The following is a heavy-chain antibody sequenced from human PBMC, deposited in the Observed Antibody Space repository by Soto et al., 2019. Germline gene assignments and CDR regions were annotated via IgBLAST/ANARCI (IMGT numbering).Heavy chain of an antibody. CDR1: GFTFSSHV. CDR3: LNGDYY. D-gene: IGHD4-17*01. CDR2: INSGSTSI. Sequence: EEHLVESGGGLVQPGGSLRLSCAASGFTFSSHVMYWVRQAPGKGLEWVSSINSGSTSIYYADSVKGRFTISRDNGKNSLYIQMSSLRADDTAVYYCLNGDYYVGQGTLVTVSS. J-gene: IGHJ4*02. V-gene: IGHV3-48*01.